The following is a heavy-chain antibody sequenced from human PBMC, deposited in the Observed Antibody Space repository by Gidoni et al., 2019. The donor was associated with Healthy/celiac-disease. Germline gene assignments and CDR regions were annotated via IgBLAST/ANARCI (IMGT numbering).Heavy chain of an antibody. CDR3: ARDPQYSSGWPHHFDY. CDR1: GFPVSGNY. D-gene: IGHD6-19*01. CDR2: IYSGGST. Sequence: EVQLVESGGGLIQPGGSLRLSCAASGFPVSGNYMSWVRQAPGKGLEWVSVIYSGGSTYYADSVKGRFTISRDNSKNTLYLQMNSLRAEDTAVYYCARDPQYSSGWPHHFDYWGQGTLVTVSS. V-gene: IGHV3-53*01. J-gene: IGHJ4*02.